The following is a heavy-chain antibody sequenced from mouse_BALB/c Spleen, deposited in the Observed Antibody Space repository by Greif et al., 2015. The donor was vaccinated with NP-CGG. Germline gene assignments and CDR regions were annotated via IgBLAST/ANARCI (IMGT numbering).Heavy chain of an antibody. CDR1: GFTFSSYA. CDR2: ISSGGSYT. D-gene: IGHD2-1*01. J-gene: IGHJ2*01. V-gene: IGHV5-9-4*01. Sequence: EVKVVESGGGLVKPGGSLKLSCAASGFTFSSYAMSWVRQSPEKRLEWVAEISSGGSYTYYPDTVTGRFTISRDNAKNTLCLEMSSLRSEDTAMYCCARDRIYGKGYFDYWGQGTTLTVSS. CDR3: ARDRIYGKGYFDY.